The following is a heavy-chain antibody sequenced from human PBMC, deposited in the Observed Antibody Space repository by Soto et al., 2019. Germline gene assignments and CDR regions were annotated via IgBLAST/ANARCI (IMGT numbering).Heavy chain of an antibody. CDR3: TREQSDDNDFDT. CDR2: SYPGDSDT. D-gene: IGHD6-19*01. J-gene: IGHJ5*02. Sequence: GESLKIACEGSGYSCTSYWIGWVRHMPGKGWEWMGISYPGDSDTRYSPSFQRQVIISADKSITTAYLQWSSLKASDPAVYYCTREQSDDNDFDTWGQGTLVPVSS. CDR1: GYSCTSYW. V-gene: IGHV5-51*01.